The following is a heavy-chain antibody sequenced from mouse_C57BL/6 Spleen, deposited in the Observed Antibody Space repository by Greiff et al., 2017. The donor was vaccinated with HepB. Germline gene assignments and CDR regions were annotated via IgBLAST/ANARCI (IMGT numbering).Heavy chain of an antibody. Sequence: EVKLVESGGDLVKPGGSLKLSCAASGFTFSSYGVSWVRQTPDKRLEWVATISSGGSYTYYPDSVKGRFTISRDNAKNTLYLQMSSLKSEDTAMYYCAAYDYDSWFAYWGQGTLVTVSA. CDR3: AAYDYDSWFAY. CDR1: GFTFSSYG. J-gene: IGHJ3*01. V-gene: IGHV5-6*01. D-gene: IGHD2-4*01. CDR2: ISSGGSYT.